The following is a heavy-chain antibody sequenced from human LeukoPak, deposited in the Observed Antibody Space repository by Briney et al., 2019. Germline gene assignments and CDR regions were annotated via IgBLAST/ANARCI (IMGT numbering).Heavy chain of an antibody. CDR2: TKPDGSAE. CDR3: ARDGGLHTNFDY. Sequence: GGSLRLSCAASGFSFRNYWMGWVRQAPGKGLEWVANTKPDGSAEYYADSVRGRFTASRDNANNLLYLQMNRLRAEDTAVYYCARDGGLHTNFDYWGQGTLPTVSS. D-gene: IGHD2-15*01. CDR1: GFSFRNYW. V-gene: IGHV3-7*01. J-gene: IGHJ4*02.